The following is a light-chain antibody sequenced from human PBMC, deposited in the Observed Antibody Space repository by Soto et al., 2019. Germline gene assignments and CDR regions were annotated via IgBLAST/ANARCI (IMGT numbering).Light chain of an antibody. CDR3: QQYGSSPLT. CDR2: GAS. Sequence: ETVLTQSPGTLSLSPGESATLSCRASQSVTSNYLAWYQQKPGQAPRLLIFGASNRATGVPDRFSGSGSGTDFSLTIRRLEPADFAVYYCQQYGSSPLTFGGGTKVEIK. V-gene: IGKV3-20*01. J-gene: IGKJ4*01. CDR1: QSVTSNY.